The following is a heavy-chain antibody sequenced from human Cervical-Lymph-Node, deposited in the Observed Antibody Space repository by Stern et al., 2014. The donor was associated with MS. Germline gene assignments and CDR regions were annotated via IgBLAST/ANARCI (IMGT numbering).Heavy chain of an antibody. D-gene: IGHD1-1*01. Sequence: QITLKESGPALVKPTQTVTLTCTFSGFSLGTSGASVSWIRQPPGKALEWLARIYWENDKYYSTSLQTRLTISKDTSIDQVVLTMTNMSPMDTATYYCARDSWNVVYFDLWGRGTLVTVAS. CDR1: GFSLGTSGAS. V-gene: IGHV2-70*15. CDR2: IYWENDK. J-gene: IGHJ2*01. CDR3: ARDSWNVVYFDL.